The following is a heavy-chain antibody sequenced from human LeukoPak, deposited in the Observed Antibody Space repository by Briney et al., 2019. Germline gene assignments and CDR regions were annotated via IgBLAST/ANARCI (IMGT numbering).Heavy chain of an antibody. V-gene: IGHV3-11*04. J-gene: IGHJ4*02. CDR1: GFTFSESY. Sequence: GGSLRLSCAASGFTFSESYMSWIRQAPGEGLEWVSYISSSASTIYYADSVKGRFTISRDNAKNSLYLQMNSLRAEDTAVYYCARDGGSDTSYFDYWGQGTLVTVSS. CDR3: ARDGGSDTSYFDY. CDR2: ISSSASTI.